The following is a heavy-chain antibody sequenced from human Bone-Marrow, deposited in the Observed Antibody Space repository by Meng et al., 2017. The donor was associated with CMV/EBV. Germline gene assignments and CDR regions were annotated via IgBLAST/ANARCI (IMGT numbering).Heavy chain of an antibody. CDR3: ARPPRYSSSRGPFQH. Sequence: LSLTCAASGFTFDDYGMSWVRQAPGKGLEWVSGINWNGGSTGYADSVKGRFSISRDNAKNYVYLQMNSLRAEDTALYYCARPPRYSSSRGPFQHWGQGTLVTVSS. CDR1: GFTFDDYG. CDR2: INWNGGST. V-gene: IGHV3-20*04. J-gene: IGHJ1*01. D-gene: IGHD6-13*01.